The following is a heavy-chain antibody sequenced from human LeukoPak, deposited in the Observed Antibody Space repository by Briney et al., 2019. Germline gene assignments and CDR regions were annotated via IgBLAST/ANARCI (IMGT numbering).Heavy chain of an antibody. CDR2: ISPNSGGT. CDR1: GYTFTVFY. Sequence: ASVKVSCKASGYTFTVFYMHWVRQAPGQGLEWMGWISPNSGGTNYAQKFQGRVTMTRDTSISTVYMELSRLRSDDTAVYYCARSKVYPNDYWGQGTLVTVSS. CDR3: ARSKVYPNDY. D-gene: IGHD1-14*01. V-gene: IGHV1-2*02. J-gene: IGHJ4*02.